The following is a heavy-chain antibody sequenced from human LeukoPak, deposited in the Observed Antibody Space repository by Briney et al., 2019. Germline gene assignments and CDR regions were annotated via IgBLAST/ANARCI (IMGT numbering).Heavy chain of an antibody. CDR1: GFTFSSYG. J-gene: IGHJ4*02. V-gene: IGHV3-33*06. CDR2: IWYDGSNK. D-gene: IGHD2-2*01. Sequence: GGSLRLSCAASGFTFSSYGMHWVRQAPGKGLEWVAVIWYDGSNKYYADSVKGRFTISRDNSKNTLYLQVNSLRAEDTAVYYCAKDNCYGSSTSCTIVYFDYWGQGTLVTVSS. CDR3: AKDNCYGSSTSCTIVYFDY.